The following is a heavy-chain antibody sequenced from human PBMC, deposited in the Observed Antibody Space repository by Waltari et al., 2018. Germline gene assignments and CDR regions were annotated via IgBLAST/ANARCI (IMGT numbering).Heavy chain of an antibody. CDR2: ISSSGSYT. Sequence: EVLLVESGGGLVKPGGSLSLSCAASGFPFGSYSMNWVRQAPGKGLEWVSSISSSGSYTHYVDSVKGRFTISRDNAKNSLYLQMNTLRAEDTAVYYCARGGWGFYLDDWGQGTLVTSSS. D-gene: IGHD7-27*01. CDR1: GFPFGSYS. CDR3: ARGGWGFYLDD. V-gene: IGHV3-21*02. J-gene: IGHJ4*02.